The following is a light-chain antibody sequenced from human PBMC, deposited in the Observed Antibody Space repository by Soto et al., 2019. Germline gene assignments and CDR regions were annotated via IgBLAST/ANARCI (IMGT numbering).Light chain of an antibody. J-gene: IGKJ5*01. V-gene: IGKV3-15*01. Sequence: EVVMTQSPATVSVSPGERATLSCRASQSVSSNLAWYRQKPGQAPRLLMYGASTRATSISDRFSGSGSGTEFTLTISSLQPEDFATYYCQQYYSYPITFGQGARPEI. CDR1: QSVSSN. CDR2: GAS. CDR3: QQYYSYPIT.